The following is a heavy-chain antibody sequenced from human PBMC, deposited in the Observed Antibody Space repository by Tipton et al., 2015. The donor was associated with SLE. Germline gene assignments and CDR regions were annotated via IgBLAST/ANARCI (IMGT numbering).Heavy chain of an antibody. CDR3: ARGRSWSDP. CDR2: ISYSGST. V-gene: IGHV4-59*12. J-gene: IGHJ5*02. Sequence: TLSLTCTVSGGSISSYYWSWIRQPPGKGLEWIGDISYSGSTNYSPSLKSRVTISVDTSKNQFSLKLSSVTAADTAVYYCARGRSWSDPWGQGTLVTVSS. CDR1: GGSISSYY.